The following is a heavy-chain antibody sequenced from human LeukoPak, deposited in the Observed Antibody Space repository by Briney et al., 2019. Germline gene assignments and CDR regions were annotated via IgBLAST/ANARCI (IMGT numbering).Heavy chain of an antibody. J-gene: IGHJ4*02. CDR1: GGTFSSYA. CDR3: ARGGSNSGIYFDY. D-gene: IGHD4-23*01. V-gene: IGHV1-69*13. Sequence: SVKVSCKASGGTFSSYAISWVRQAPGQGLEWMGGIIPIFGTANFAQKFQGRVTITADESTSTAYMELSSLRSEDTAVYYCARGGSNSGIYFDYWGQGTLVTVSS. CDR2: IIPIFGTA.